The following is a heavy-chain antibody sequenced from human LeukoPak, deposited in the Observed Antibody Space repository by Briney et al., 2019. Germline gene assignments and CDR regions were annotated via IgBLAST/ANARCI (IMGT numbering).Heavy chain of an antibody. CDR3: SRDLSLQFHYYGMGV. V-gene: IGHV3-66*01. D-gene: IGHD4-11*01. Sequence: GGSLRLSCAASGFTLSRKYMSWVRQAPGKGLEWVSIIYGGGDTLYADSVKGRFTISRDNSKNTLYLQMNSLRAEDTAVYYCSRDLSLQFHYYGMGVWGHGTTVTVSS. CDR2: IYGGGDT. CDR1: GFTLSRKY. J-gene: IGHJ6*02.